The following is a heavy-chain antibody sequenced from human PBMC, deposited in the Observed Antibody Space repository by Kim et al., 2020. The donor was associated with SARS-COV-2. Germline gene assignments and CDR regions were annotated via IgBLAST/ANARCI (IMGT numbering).Heavy chain of an antibody. D-gene: IGHD6-19*01. CDR3: AGGAVAGRTKLNWFDP. J-gene: IGHJ5*02. V-gene: IGHV4-30-2*04. Sequence: SLKSRVTISVDTSKDQFSLKVSAITAADTAVYYCAGGAVAGRTKLNWFDPWGQGTLVTVSS.